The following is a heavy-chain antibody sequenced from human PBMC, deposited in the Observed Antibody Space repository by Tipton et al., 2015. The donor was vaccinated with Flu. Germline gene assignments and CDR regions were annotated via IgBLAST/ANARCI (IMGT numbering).Heavy chain of an antibody. J-gene: IGHJ4*02. D-gene: IGHD3-22*01. Sequence: TLSLTCTVSGGSISSYYWSWIRQPPGKGLEWIGYIYYSGSTNYNPSLKSRVTISVDTSKNQFSLKLSSVTAADTAVYYCARAGYYYDSSGYYSPFDYWGQGTLVTVSS. V-gene: IGHV4-59*01. CDR1: GGSISSYY. CDR3: ARAGYYYDSSGYYSPFDY. CDR2: IYYSGST.